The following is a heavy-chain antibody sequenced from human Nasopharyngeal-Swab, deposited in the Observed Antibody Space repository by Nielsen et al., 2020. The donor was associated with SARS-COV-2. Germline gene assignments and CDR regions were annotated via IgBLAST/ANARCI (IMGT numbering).Heavy chain of an antibody. CDR1: GITFSSYW. J-gene: IGHJ4*02. V-gene: IGHV3-7*01. D-gene: IGHD6-13*01. Sequence: GESLKISCEASGITFSSYWMSWVRQPPGKGLEWVANIKHDGSDKNYVDSVKGRFTISRDNAKNLLFLQMNNLSAEDTALYYCTRDPYSTPPDYWGQGTLVTVSS. CDR3: TRDPYSTPPDY. CDR2: IKHDGSDK.